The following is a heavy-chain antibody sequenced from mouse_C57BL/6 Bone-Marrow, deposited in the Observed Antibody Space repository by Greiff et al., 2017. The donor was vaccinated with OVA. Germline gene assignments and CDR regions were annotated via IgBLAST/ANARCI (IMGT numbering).Heavy chain of an antibody. J-gene: IGHJ2*01. CDR3: ARRSRGFDY. Sequence: EVKLVESGGGLVKPGGSLKLSCAASGFTFCDYGLHWVRQAPEKGLEWVAYISSGRSTIYYADTVKGRFTISRDNAKNTLFLQRTSLRSEDTAMYYCARRSRGFDYWGQGTTLTVSS. CDR1: GFTFCDYG. CDR2: ISSGRSTI. V-gene: IGHV5-17*01.